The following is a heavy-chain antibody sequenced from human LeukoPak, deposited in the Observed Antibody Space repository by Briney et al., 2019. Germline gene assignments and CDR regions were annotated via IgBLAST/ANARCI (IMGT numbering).Heavy chain of an antibody. Sequence: SVKVSCKASGGPFSSYGISWVRQAPGQGLEWMGGIIPIFGTANYAKKFQDRVTITADESTSTAYIELSSLRSEDTAVYYCARAHYYGSGSYNWFDPWGQGTLVTVSS. CDR3: ARAHYYGSGSYNWFDP. D-gene: IGHD3-10*01. J-gene: IGHJ5*02. CDR2: IIPIFGTA. CDR1: GGPFSSYG. V-gene: IGHV1-69*13.